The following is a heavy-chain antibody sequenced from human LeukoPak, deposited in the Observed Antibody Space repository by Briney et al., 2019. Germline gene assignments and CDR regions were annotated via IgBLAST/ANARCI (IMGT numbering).Heavy chain of an antibody. CDR2: INPSGGST. Sequence: GASVKVSCKASGYTSTSYYMHWVRQAPGQGLEWMGIINPSGGSTSYAQKFQGRVTMTRDTSTSTVYMELSSLRSEDTAVYYCARAGYDLFGLSYGMDVWGQGTTVTVSS. CDR3: ARAGYDLFGLSYGMDV. V-gene: IGHV1-46*01. CDR1: GYTSTSYY. D-gene: IGHD5-12*01. J-gene: IGHJ6*02.